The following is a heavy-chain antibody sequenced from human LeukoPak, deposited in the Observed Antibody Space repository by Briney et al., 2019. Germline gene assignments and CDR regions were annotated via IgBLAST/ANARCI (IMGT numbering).Heavy chain of an antibody. CDR2: ISGNGDIT. J-gene: IGHJ4*02. Sequence: GGSLRLSCAASGFTFSNYAMSWVRQAPGKGLEWVSAISGNGDITYYTDSVKGRFTISRDNSKNTLYLQMNSLRAEDTAIYYCAKAAYGDYTPFDYWGQGTLVTVSS. CDR3: AKAAYGDYTPFDY. CDR1: GFTFSNYA. D-gene: IGHD4-17*01. V-gene: IGHV3-23*01.